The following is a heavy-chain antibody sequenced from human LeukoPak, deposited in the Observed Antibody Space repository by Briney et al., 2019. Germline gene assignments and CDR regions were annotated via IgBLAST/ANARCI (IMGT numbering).Heavy chain of an antibody. CDR1: GFTFSTYN. J-gene: IGHJ3*02. V-gene: IGHV3-48*04. CDR3: ARDFEDSSGYSDDAFDI. Sequence: PGGSLRLSCAASGFTFSTYNMNWVRQAPGKGLEWVSYITLSGSTIYYADSVKGRFTISRDSAKNSLYLQMNSLRAEDTAVYYCARDFEDSSGYSDDAFDIWGQGTMVTVSS. CDR2: ITLSGSTI. D-gene: IGHD3-22*01.